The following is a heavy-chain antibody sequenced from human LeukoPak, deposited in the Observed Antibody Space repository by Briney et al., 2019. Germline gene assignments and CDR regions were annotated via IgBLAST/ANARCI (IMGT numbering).Heavy chain of an antibody. CDR2: IDKKDKGYATAT. CDR1: GFTFSGFA. V-gene: IGHV3-73*01. Sequence: GGSLRLSCAASGFTFSGFAIHWVRQSSGKGLEWVGQIDKKDKGYATATAYAASVTGRFTISRDDSINTAYLQMKSLGTEDTALYYCTRDSGTYNWFDPWGQGTLVTVSS. D-gene: IGHD1-26*01. J-gene: IGHJ5*02. CDR3: TRDSGTYNWFDP.